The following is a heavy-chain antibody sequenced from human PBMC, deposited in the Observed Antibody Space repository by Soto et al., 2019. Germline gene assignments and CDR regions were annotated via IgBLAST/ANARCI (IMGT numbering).Heavy chain of an antibody. CDR3: ARGRSFSYDSTPPPMFDP. V-gene: IGHV3-11*04. CDR2: ISSSGSTI. CDR1: GFTFSDYY. D-gene: IGHD3-10*01. Sequence: GGSLRLSCAASGFTFSDYYMSWIRQAPGKGLEWVSYISSSGSTIYYADSVKGRFTISRQNAKNSVYLQMNSLRAGDTAFYYCARGRSFSYDSTPPPMFDPWGQGTLVTVSS. J-gene: IGHJ5*02.